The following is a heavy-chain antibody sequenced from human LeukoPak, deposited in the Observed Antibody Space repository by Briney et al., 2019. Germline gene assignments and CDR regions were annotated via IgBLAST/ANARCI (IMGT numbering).Heavy chain of an antibody. J-gene: IGHJ4*02. CDR1: GYTFTGYY. Sequence: ASVKVSCKASGYTFTGYYMHWVRQAPGQGLEWMGWINPNSGGTNYAQKFQGRVTITRDTSASTAYMELSSLRSEDMAVYYCARGDTAMVHDYWGQGTLVTVSS. V-gene: IGHV1-2*02. CDR2: INPNSGGT. D-gene: IGHD5-18*01. CDR3: ARGDTAMVHDY.